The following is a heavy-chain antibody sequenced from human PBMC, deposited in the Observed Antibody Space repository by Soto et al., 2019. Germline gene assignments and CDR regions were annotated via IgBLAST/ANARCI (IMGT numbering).Heavy chain of an antibody. J-gene: IGHJ4*02. D-gene: IGHD3-10*01. V-gene: IGHV3-23*01. CDR3: AKEALLWFGELLHYYFDY. Sequence: PGGSLRLSCAASGFTFSSYAMSWVRQAPGKGLEWVSAISGSGGSTYYADSVKGRFTISRDNSKNTLYLQMNSLRAEDTAVYYCAKEALLWFGELLHYYFDYWGQGTLVTVSS. CDR2: ISGSGGST. CDR1: GFTFSSYA.